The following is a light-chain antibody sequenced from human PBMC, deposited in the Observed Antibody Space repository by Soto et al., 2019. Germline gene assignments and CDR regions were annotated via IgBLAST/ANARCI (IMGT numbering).Light chain of an antibody. CDR3: QHLNTYPIT. Sequence: DIQMTHSPSSLSASVGDRVTISCRASQDISTHLAWFAQKPGRAPQLLIYAASTLHSGVPSRFSGSGSGTDFTLTISSLQPEDFATYYCQHLNTYPITFGPGTRLEIK. CDR1: QDISTH. J-gene: IGKJ5*01. CDR2: AAS. V-gene: IGKV1-9*01.